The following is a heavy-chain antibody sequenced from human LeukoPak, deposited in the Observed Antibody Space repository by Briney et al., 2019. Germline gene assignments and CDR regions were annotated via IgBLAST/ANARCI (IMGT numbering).Heavy chain of an antibody. V-gene: IGHV3-66*01. J-gene: IGHJ4*02. D-gene: IGHD6-13*01. CDR3: ARDRPAGSVDY. CDR2: IYSGGST. Sequence: GGSLRVSCAASGFTVSRNYMTWVRQAPGKGLEWVSVIYSGGSTYYADSVKGRFTISRDTSKNTVYLQMNSLRDEDTAIYYCARDRPAGSVDYWGQGTLVTVSS. CDR1: GFTVSRNY.